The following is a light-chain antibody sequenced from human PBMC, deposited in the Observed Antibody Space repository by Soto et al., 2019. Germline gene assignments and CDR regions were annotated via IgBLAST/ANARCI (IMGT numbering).Light chain of an antibody. J-gene: IGKJ1*01. CDR1: QSISIW. CDR3: QHYNDYSWT. CDR2: GTS. V-gene: IGKV1-5*03. Sequence: DIRMTQSTSTLSASVGDRVTITCRASQSISIWLAWSQQKPGRAPNLLIYGTSSLESGVPSRFSGSGSGTEFTLTISSLQPDDFATYYCQHYNDYSWTFGQGTKVEIK.